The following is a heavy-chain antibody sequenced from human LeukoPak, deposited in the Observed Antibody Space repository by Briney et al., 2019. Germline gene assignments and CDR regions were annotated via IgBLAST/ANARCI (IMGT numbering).Heavy chain of an antibody. CDR3: ARDHCSGGSCHWRFDY. J-gene: IGHJ4*02. CDR1: GDSVSSNSVA. D-gene: IGHD2-15*01. Sequence: SQTLSLTCAISGDSVSSNSVAWNWIRQSPSRGLEWLGRTNYRSKWYNDYAVSVKGRITINPDTSKNQFSLQLNSVTPEDTAVYYCARDHCSGGSCHWRFDYWGQGTLVTVSS. V-gene: IGHV6-1*01. CDR2: TNYRSKWYN.